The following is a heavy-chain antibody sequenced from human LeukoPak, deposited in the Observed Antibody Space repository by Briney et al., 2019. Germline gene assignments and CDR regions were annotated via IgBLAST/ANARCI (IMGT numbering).Heavy chain of an antibody. D-gene: IGHD4-17*01. J-gene: IGHJ3*02. CDR3: AKDPVTTVTPGAFDI. Sequence: GGALRLSCAASGFTFSSYGMHWVRQAPGKGLEGVAVIWYDGSNKYYADSAKGRFTISRDNSKNTLYLQMNSLRAEDTAVYYCAKDPVTTVTPGAFDIWGQGTMVTVSS. CDR1: GFTFSSYG. V-gene: IGHV3-33*06. CDR2: IWYDGSNK.